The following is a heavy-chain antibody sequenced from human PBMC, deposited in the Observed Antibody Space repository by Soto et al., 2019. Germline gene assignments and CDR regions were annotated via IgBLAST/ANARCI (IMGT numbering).Heavy chain of an antibody. D-gene: IGHD3-10*01. CDR3: AKDGDYQFLRGFFDS. Sequence: GGSLRLSCVASGFTFHDYAMHWVRQAPGKGLEWVSGISWNSGSMGYADSVKGRFTISRDDAKNSLYLQMNSLRAEDTALYYCAKDGDYQFLRGFFDSWGQGTLVTVSS. J-gene: IGHJ4*02. CDR2: ISWNSGSM. CDR1: GFTFHDYA. V-gene: IGHV3-9*01.